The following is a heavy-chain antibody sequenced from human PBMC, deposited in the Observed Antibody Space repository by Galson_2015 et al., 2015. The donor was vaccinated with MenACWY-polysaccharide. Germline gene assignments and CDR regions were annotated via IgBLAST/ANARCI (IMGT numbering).Heavy chain of an antibody. CDR2: IYWGGDN. D-gene: IGHD3-16*01. CDR3: AHVMITFGGVIGDDAFDV. Sequence: PALVKPTQTLTLPCTFSGFSLLTTGVGVNWIRQPPGKALEWLAVIYWGGDNRYSPSLRSRLTVTKDTSNNQVVLIMSNMYLVDTATYYCAHVMITFGGVIGDDAFDVWGPGTMVTVSS. J-gene: IGHJ3*01. CDR1: GFSLLTTGVG. V-gene: IGHV2-5*02.